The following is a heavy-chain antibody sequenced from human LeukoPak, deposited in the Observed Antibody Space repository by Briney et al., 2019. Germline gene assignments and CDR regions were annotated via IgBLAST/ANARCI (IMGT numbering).Heavy chain of an antibody. CDR3: AKGGYYFDY. Sequence: GGSLRLSCAAPGLTFSSFGMHWVRQAPGKGLEWVAFIRYDGSTKYYADSVKGRFTISRDNSKSTLYLQMNSLRAEDTAVYYCAKGGYYFDYWGQGTLVTVSS. CDR1: GLTFSSFG. V-gene: IGHV3-30*02. CDR2: IRYDGSTK. J-gene: IGHJ4*02. D-gene: IGHD3-16*01.